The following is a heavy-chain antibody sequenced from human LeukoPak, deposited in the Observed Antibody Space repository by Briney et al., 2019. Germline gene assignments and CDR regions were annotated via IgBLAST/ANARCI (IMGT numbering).Heavy chain of an antibody. D-gene: IGHD3-22*01. CDR1: GFTFSSYS. J-gene: IGHJ4*02. CDR3: ARETNTSDSSGYIRADVRRDDY. V-gene: IGHV3-21*01. Sequence: GGSLRLSCEASGFTFSSYSMNWFHQAPGKGLEWVSSISSSSIYIYYTDSVKGRFTISRDNAGNSLYLQMNGLRAEDTAVYYCARETNTSDSSGYIRADVRRDDYWGQGTLVTVSS. CDR2: ISSSSIYI.